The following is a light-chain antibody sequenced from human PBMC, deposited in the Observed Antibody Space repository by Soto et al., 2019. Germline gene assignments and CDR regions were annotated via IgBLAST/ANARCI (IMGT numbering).Light chain of an antibody. CDR1: QSISSW. J-gene: IGKJ1*01. Sequence: DIQMTQSPSTLSASVGDRVTITCRASQSISSWLAWYQQKPGKAPKLLIYDASNLESGVPSRFGGSGSGTEFTLTISSLQPDDFATYYCQQYNSYSTFGQGTKVEIK. CDR3: QQYNSYST. V-gene: IGKV1-5*01. CDR2: DAS.